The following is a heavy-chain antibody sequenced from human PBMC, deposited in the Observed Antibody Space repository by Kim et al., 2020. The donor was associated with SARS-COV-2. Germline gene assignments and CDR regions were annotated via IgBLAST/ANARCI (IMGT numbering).Heavy chain of an antibody. CDR2: TYYRSKWYN. CDR3: ARGHFYVFDF. J-gene: IGHJ3*01. V-gene: IGHV6-1*01. Sequence: SQTLSLTCVISGDSVFTNDVGWHWIRQSPSRGLEWLGRTYYRSKWYNDYAVSVKSRITISPDTSKNQFSFQLNSVTPEETAVYYCARGHFYVFDFWGQGT. CDR1: GDSVFTNDVG. D-gene: IGHD3-3*02.